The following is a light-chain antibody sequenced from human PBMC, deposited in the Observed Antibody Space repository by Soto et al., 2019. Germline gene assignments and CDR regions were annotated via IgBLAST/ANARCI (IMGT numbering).Light chain of an antibody. J-gene: IGKJ1*01. CDR3: QQYNNYPRT. Sequence: DIQMTQSPTTLSASIGDRVTITCRASESIRTWLAWYQHKPGKAPKFLIYDASTLQSGVPSRFSGSGSGTEFTLTISSLQTDDFETYYCQQYNNYPRTFGQGTKV. CDR2: DAS. CDR1: ESIRTW. V-gene: IGKV1-5*01.